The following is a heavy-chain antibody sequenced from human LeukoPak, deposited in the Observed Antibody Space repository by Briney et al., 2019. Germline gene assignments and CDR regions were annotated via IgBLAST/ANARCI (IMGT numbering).Heavy chain of an antibody. D-gene: IGHD2-2*01. CDR1: GFTLSNYD. Sequence: GGSLRLSCAASGFTLSNYDMNWVRQAPGKGLEWVSSISTSSRYIYYKDSVRGRFTISRDDAKNSLYLEMNSLRAEDTAVYYCARADCSSSTCYLRRSWFDPWGQGTLVTLSS. CDR2: ISTSSRYI. V-gene: IGHV3-21*01. CDR3: ARADCSSSTCYLRRSWFDP. J-gene: IGHJ5*02.